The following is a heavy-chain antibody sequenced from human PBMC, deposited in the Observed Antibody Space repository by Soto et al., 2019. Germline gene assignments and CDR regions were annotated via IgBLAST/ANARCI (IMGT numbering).Heavy chain of an antibody. CDR2: ISSSSSTI. CDR1: GFTFSSYS. V-gene: IGHV3-48*02. Sequence: EVQLVESGGGLVQPGGSLRLSCAASGFTFSSYSMNWVRQAPGKGLEWVSYISSSSSTIYYADSVKGRFTISRDNAKNSLYLQMNSLRDEDTAVYYWAREWTTVTTDYYYYGMDVWGQGTTVTVSS. CDR3: AREWTTVTTDYYYYGMDV. D-gene: IGHD4-4*01. J-gene: IGHJ6*02.